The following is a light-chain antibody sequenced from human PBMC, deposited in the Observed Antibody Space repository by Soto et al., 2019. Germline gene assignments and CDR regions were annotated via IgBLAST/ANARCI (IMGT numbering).Light chain of an antibody. CDR3: QQRSNWHI. CDR1: QSVSSY. Sequence: EIVLRQSPATLSLSPWERATLSCRASQSVSSYLAWYQQKPGQAPRLLIYDASNRATGIPARFSGSGSGTDFTLTISSLEPEDFAVYYCQQRSNWHIFGGGTKVDIK. J-gene: IGKJ4*01. CDR2: DAS. V-gene: IGKV3-11*01.